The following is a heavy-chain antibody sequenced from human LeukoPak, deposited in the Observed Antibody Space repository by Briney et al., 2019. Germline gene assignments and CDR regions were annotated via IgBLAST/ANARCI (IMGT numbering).Heavy chain of an antibody. CDR1: GGSISRYF. CDR2: IYYSGST. Sequence: SETLSLTSTVSGGSISRYFWSWIRQPPGKGLEWIGYIYYSGSTNYNPSLKSRVTISVDTSKNQVSLKLSSVTAADTAVYYCARHEGDTSGSYMYNWFDPWGQGTLVTVSS. V-gene: IGHV4-59*08. CDR3: ARHEGDTSGSYMYNWFDP. J-gene: IGHJ5*02. D-gene: IGHD3-22*01.